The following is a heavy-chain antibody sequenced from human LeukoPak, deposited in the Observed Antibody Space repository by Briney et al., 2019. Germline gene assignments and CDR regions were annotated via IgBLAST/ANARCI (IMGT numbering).Heavy chain of an antibody. CDR2: ISYDGSNK. V-gene: IGHV3-30*18. CDR1: GFTFSSYG. D-gene: IGHD3-3*01. Sequence: GGSLRLSCAASGFTFSSYGMHWVRQAPGKGLEWVAVISYDGSNKYYADSVKGRFTISRDNSKNTLYLQMNSLRAEDTAVYYCAKTKRGGSGPYYFDYWGQGTLVTVSS. CDR3: AKTKRGGSGPYYFDY. J-gene: IGHJ4*02.